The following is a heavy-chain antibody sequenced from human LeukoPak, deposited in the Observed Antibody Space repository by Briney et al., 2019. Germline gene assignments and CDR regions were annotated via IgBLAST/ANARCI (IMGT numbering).Heavy chain of an antibody. CDR1: GFTFSSYS. CDR2: ISSSSSYI. CDR3: ASEGLYYDILNTYYDRYFDY. D-gene: IGHD3-9*01. V-gene: IGHV3-21*01. Sequence: PGGSLRLSCAASGFTFSSYSMNWVRQAPGKGLEWVSSISSSSSYIYYADSVKGRFTISRDNAKNSLYLQMNSLRAEDTAVYYCASEGLYYDILNTYYDRYFDYWGQGTLVTVSS. J-gene: IGHJ4*02.